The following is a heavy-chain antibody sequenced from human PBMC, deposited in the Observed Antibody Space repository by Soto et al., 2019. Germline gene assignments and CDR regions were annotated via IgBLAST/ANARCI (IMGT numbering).Heavy chain of an antibody. V-gene: IGHV3-23*01. CDR1: GFTFSSYA. Sequence: GGSLRLSCAASGFTFSSYAMSWVRQAPGKGLEWVSAISGSGGSTYYADSVKGRFTISRDNFKNTLYLQMNSLRAEDTAVYYCAKDRVVRGVIPVCFDYWGQGTLVTVPS. CDR3: AKDRVVRGVIPVCFDY. J-gene: IGHJ4*02. D-gene: IGHD3-10*01. CDR2: ISGSGGST.